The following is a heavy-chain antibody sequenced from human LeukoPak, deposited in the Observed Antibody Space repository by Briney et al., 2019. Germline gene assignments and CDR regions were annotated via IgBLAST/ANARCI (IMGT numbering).Heavy chain of an antibody. CDR2: IYYSGST. D-gene: IGHD5-18*01. Sequence: KSSETLSLTCTVSGGSISSYYWSWIRQPPGKGLEWIGYIYYSGSTNYNPSLKSRVTISVDTSKNQFSLKLSSVTAADTAVYYCARDRWDTAMVTDYYYGMDVWGQGTTVTVSS. CDR3: ARDRWDTAMVTDYYYGMDV. J-gene: IGHJ6*02. CDR1: GGSISSYY. V-gene: IGHV4-59*01.